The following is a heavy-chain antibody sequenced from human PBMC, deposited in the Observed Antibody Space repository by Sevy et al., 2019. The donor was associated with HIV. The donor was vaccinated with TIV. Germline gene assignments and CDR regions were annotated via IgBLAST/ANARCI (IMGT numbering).Heavy chain of an antibody. CDR1: GFTFSSYG. D-gene: IGHD2-2*02. J-gene: IGHJ3*02. CDR2: IRYDGSNK. Sequence: GGSLRLSCAASGFTFSSYGMHWVRQAPGKGLEWVAFIRYDGSNKYYADSVKGRFTNSRDNSKNTLYLQMNSLRAEDTAVYYCAKDRKDCSSTSCYINGDDAFDIWGQGTMVTVSS. V-gene: IGHV3-30*02. CDR3: AKDRKDCSSTSCYINGDDAFDI.